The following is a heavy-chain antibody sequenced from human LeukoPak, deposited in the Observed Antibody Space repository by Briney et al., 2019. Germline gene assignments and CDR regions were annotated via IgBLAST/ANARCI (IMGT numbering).Heavy chain of an antibody. J-gene: IGHJ4*02. CDR3: ARRGRGDGYFIDY. CDR1: GYTFTSCA. Sequence: GASVKVSRKASGYTFTSCAMHWVRQAPGQRLEWMGWINTGNGNTKNSQKFQGRVTITRDTSASTAYMELSSLRSEDTAMYYCARRGRGDGYFIDYWGQGTLVTVSS. CDR2: INTGNGNT. V-gene: IGHV1-3*04. D-gene: IGHD5-24*01.